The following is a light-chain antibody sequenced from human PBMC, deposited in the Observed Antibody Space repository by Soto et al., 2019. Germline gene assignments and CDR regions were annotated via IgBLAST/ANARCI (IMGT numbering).Light chain of an antibody. CDR2: AAS. J-gene: IGKJ5*01. CDR1: QSISGY. Sequence: DIQMTQSPSSLSASVGDRVTITCRASQSISGYLNWYQQKPGKAPKLLIYAASSLQSGVPSRFSGSGSGTDFTLTISSLQPEDFAIYYCQQTYTTPEITFGQGTRLEIK. CDR3: QQTYTTPEIT. V-gene: IGKV1-39*01.